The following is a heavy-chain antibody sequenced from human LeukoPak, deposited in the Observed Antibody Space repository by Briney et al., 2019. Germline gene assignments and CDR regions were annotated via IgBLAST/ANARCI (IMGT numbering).Heavy chain of an antibody. D-gene: IGHD4-17*01. CDR3: ARDHYGDYGGYFDY. V-gene: IGHV4-59*01. CDR1: GGSISRYC. CDR2: IYYSGST. Sequence: SETLSLTCTVSGGSISRYCWSWIRQPPGKGLEWIGYIYYSGSTNYNPSLKSRVTISVDTSKNQFSLKLSSVTAADTAVYYCARDHYGDYGGYFDYWGQGTLVTVSS. J-gene: IGHJ4*02.